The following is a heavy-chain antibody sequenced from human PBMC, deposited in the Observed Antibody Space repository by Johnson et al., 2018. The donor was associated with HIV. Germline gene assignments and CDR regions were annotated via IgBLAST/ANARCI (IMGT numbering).Heavy chain of an antibody. V-gene: IGHV3-7*04. D-gene: IGHD3-10*01. Sequence: VQLVESGGGLVQPGGSLRLSCAASGFTFNSYWMSWVRQAPGKGLEWVANIKQDGSEKYYVDSVKGRFTISRDNAKNSLYLQMNSLRAEDTAVYYCAGGVGLLWFGEPEAFDIWGQGTRVTVSS. CDR1: GFTFNSYW. CDR2: IKQDGSEK. CDR3: AGGVGLLWFGEPEAFDI. J-gene: IGHJ3*02.